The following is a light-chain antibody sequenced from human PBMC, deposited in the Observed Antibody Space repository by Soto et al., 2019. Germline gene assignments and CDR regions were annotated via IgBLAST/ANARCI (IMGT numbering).Light chain of an antibody. V-gene: IGKV1-39*01. CDR1: QSIGRN. CDR2: TSS. Sequence: DIQMTQSPASLSASVGDRVTISVGASQSIGRNLNWYQQKPGKAPTLLMFTSSNLQSGVPSRFSGSGSGTDFILTISSLQPEDFATYYCQQANSFPVTFGQGTRLEIK. CDR3: QQANSFPVT. J-gene: IGKJ5*01.